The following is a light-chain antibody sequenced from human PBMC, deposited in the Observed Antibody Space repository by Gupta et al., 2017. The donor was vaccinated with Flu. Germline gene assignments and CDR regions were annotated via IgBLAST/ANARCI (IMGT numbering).Light chain of an antibody. CDR3: QQLPNSHPTIT. J-gene: IGKJ5*01. CDR1: QSVSNY. CDR2: DAS. Sequence: IVLTQSPATLSLSPGERVTLSCSTRQSVSNYLAWYQQKPCQAPRRLIYDASYRPRGIIAKCSGSGVGTDVTLTIISREPGDFEVYYCQQLPNSHPTITFGQGTRLEIK. V-gene: IGKV3-11*01.